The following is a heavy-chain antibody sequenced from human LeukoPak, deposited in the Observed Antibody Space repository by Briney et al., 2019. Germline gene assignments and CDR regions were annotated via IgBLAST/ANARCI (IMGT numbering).Heavy chain of an antibody. J-gene: IGHJ1*01. Sequence: PGGSLRLSCSASGFTFNSYPVHWVRQAPGKGLEYVSGISRNGGSTYYADSVKGRFTISRDDSKNTLYLQMNSLKVEDTAVYYCAREFSWSGRDIWGQGTLVTVSS. CDR2: ISRNGGST. V-gene: IGHV3-64*04. CDR1: GFTFNSYP. D-gene: IGHD1-14*01. CDR3: AREFSWSGRDI.